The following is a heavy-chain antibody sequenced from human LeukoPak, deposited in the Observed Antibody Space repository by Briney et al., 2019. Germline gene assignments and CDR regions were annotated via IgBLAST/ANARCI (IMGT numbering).Heavy chain of an antibody. CDR1: GYTFTSYA. CDR3: ARGAYYGSGSSYFDD. Sequence: ASVTVSCKASGYTFTSYAMNWVRQARGQGREWMGWINTNTGNQPYVQGFTGGFVFSLHSPVSTAYLQISSLKAEDTAVYYCARGAYYGSGSSYFDDWGQGTLVTVSS. J-gene: IGHJ4*02. CDR2: INTNTGNQ. V-gene: IGHV7-4-1*02. D-gene: IGHD3-10*01.